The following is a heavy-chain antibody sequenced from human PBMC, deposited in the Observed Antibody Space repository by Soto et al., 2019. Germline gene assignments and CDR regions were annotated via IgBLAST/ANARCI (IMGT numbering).Heavy chain of an antibody. Sequence: QVQLQQWGAGLLKPSETLSLTCAVYGGSFSGYYWSWIRQPPGKGLEWIGEINHSGSTNYNPSLKSRVTISVDTSKNQFSLNLSSLTAADTAVYYCAREGHSSSTGCPCDYWGQGTLVTVSS. J-gene: IGHJ4*02. CDR1: GGSFSGYY. CDR2: INHSGST. V-gene: IGHV4-34*01. D-gene: IGHD2-2*01. CDR3: AREGHSSSTGCPCDY.